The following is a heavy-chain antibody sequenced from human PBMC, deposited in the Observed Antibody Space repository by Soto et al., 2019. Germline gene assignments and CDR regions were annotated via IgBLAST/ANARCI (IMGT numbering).Heavy chain of an antibody. J-gene: IGHJ4*02. Sequence: QVQLVQSGAEVKKPGASVRVSCKASGYTFTSYGISWVRQAPGQGLEWMGWISAYHGNTNYAQKLQGRVTMTTDTATRTAYMELRSLISDDTTVYYCAREYYYCSGPWYWGQGPLVTVSS. V-gene: IGHV1-18*01. CDR1: GYTFTSYG. D-gene: IGHD3-10*01. CDR3: AREYYYCSGPWY. CDR2: ISAYHGNT.